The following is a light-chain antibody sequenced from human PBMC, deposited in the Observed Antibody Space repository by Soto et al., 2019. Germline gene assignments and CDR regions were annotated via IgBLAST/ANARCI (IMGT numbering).Light chain of an antibody. Sequence: QSVLTQPPSASGSPGQSVTISCTGTSSDVGGYNYVSWYQQHPGKVPKLMIYEVSKRPSGVPDRFSGSKSGDTASLTVSGLQAEDEADYYCSSHAGSKNWVFGGGTKVTVL. CDR1: SSDVGGYNY. V-gene: IGLV2-8*01. CDR2: EVS. J-gene: IGLJ3*02. CDR3: SSHAGSKNWV.